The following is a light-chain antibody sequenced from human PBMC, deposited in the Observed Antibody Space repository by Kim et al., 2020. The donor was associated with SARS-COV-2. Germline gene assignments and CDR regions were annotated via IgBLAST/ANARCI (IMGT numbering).Light chain of an antibody. CDR3: NSRDSNGNVV. V-gene: IGLV3-19*01. CDR2: GTN. CDR1: SLRSYY. Sequence: SSELTQDPAVSVALGQTVRITCQGDSLRSYYATWYQQQPGQAPILVIYGTNNRPSGIPDRFSGSSSGNTDSLTITETQAGDEADYYCNSRDSNGNVVFCG. J-gene: IGLJ2*01.